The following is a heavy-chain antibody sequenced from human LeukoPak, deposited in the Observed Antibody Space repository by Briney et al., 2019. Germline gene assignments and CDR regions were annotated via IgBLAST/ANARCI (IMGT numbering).Heavy chain of an antibody. V-gene: IGHV3-23*01. J-gene: IGHJ4*02. D-gene: IGHD5-12*01. CDR1: GFTFSSYG. CDR2: ISPGGGPT. Sequence: GGSLRLSCAASGFTFSSYGMSWVRQAPGKGLEWVSGISPGGGPTYYADSVRGRFTISRDDSKNTLYLQMKNLRAEDTAVYYCAKDGAWLRFDDWGQGILVTVSS. CDR3: AKDGAWLRFDD.